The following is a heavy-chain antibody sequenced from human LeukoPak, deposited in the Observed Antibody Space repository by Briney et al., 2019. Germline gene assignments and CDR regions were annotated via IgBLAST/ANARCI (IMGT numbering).Heavy chain of an antibody. CDR2: ISGSGGST. CDR3: AKDTSYSSSPTGGFWFDY. Sequence: GGSLRLSCAASGFTFSSYAMSWVRQAPGEGLEWVSAISGSGGSTYYADSVKGRFTISRDNSKNTLYLQMNSLRAEDTAVYYCAKDTSYSSSPTGGFWFDYWGQGTLVTVSS. CDR1: GFTFSSYA. D-gene: IGHD6-6*01. J-gene: IGHJ4*02. V-gene: IGHV3-23*01.